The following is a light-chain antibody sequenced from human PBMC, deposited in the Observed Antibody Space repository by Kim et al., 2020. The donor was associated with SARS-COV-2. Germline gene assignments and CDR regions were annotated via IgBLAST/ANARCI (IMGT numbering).Light chain of an antibody. J-gene: IGKJ2*01. CDR3: QQYNSYSYT. CDR1: QTISTW. CDR2: DAS. V-gene: IGKV1-5*01. Sequence: DIQMTQSPSTLSASVGDRVTITCRASQTISTWLAWYQQKPGRAPKLLIYDASSLKSGVPSRFSGSGSGTEFTLTISSLQPDDFATYYCQQYNSYSYTFGQRTKLEI.